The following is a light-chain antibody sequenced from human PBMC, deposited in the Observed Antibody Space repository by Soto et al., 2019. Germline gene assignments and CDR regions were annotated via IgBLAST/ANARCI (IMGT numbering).Light chain of an antibody. V-gene: IGKV3-20*01. CDR2: DAS. CDR1: QSVSSN. CDR3: QHYDSARWT. J-gene: IGKJ1*01. Sequence: EIVMTQSPATLSVSPGGGAALSCRASQSVSSNLTWYHQRPGQAPRLLIYDASRRATGIPDRFSGSGSGTDFSLTISRLEHEDFAVYYCQHYDSARWTFGLGTKVDIK.